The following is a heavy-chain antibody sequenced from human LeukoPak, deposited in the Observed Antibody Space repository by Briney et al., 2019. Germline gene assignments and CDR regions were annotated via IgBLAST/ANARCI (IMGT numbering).Heavy chain of an antibody. V-gene: IGHV1-69*04. CDR3: ARERTTPYYYYGMDV. D-gene: IGHD4-17*01. J-gene: IGHJ6*02. Sequence: ASVKVSCKASGGTFSSYAISWVRQAPGQGLEWMGRIIPILGIADYAQKFQGRVTITADKSTSTAYMELSSLRSEDTAVYYCARERTTPYYYYGMDVWGQGTTVTVSS. CDR1: GGTFSSYA. CDR2: IIPILGIA.